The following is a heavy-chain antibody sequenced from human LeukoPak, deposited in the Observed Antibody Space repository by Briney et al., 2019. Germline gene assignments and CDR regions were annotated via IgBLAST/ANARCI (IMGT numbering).Heavy chain of an antibody. CDR2: IDPSDSYT. CDR3: ASHVGDYYDSSGPKGVDY. CDR1: GYSFTSYW. J-gene: IGHJ4*02. D-gene: IGHD3-22*01. Sequence: GESLKISCKGSGYSFTSYWISWVRQMPGKGLEWMGRIDPSDSYTNYSPSFQGRVTISADKSISTAYLQWSSLKASDTAMYYCASHVGDYYDSSGPKGVDYWGQGTLVTVSS. V-gene: IGHV5-10-1*01.